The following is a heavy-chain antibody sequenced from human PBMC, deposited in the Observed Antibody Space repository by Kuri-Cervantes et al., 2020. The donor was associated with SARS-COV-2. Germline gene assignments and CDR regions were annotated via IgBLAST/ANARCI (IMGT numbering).Heavy chain of an antibody. J-gene: IGHJ4*02. D-gene: IGHD6-13*01. CDR1: GYSISSGYY. CDR3: ARGLIAASAGIYFDT. V-gene: IGHV4-38-2*01. CDR2: IYHSGST. Sequence: SETLSLTCAVSGYSISSGYYWGWIRQPPGKGLEWIGSIYHSGSTYYNPSLKSRVTISVDTSKNQFSLKLHSVTGADTAVYFCARGLIAASAGIYFDTWGQGSLVTVSS.